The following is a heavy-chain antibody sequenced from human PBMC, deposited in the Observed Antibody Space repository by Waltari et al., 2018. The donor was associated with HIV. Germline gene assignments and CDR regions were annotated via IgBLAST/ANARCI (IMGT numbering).Heavy chain of an antibody. D-gene: IGHD3-22*01. V-gene: IGHV3-48*03. J-gene: IGHJ4*02. CDR1: EFTFVNYK. Sequence: EVQLVESGGGLVQPGGSLSFSWTAAEFTFVNYKLKRVRQAQGKGLEWISYISSSGNTIYYADSVKGRLTISRDNAKNSLYVQMNSLRAEDTAVYYCARSGLYDTSGYYAPFGYWGQGTLVTVSS. CDR3: ARSGLYDTSGYYAPFGY. CDR2: ISSSGNTI.